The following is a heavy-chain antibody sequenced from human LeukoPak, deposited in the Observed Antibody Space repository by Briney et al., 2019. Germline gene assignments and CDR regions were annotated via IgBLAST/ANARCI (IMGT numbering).Heavy chain of an antibody. CDR3: ARDVSADSYYDILTGYYSDNWFDP. D-gene: IGHD3-9*01. CDR2: IWYDGSNK. V-gene: IGHV3-33*01. J-gene: IGHJ5*02. Sequence: PGGSLRLSCAASGFTFSSYGMHWVRQAPGKGLEWVAVIWYDGSNKYYADSVKGRFTISRDNSKNTLYLQMSSLRAEDTAVYYCARDVSADSYYDILTGYYSDNWFDPWGQGTLVTVSS. CDR1: GFTFSSYG.